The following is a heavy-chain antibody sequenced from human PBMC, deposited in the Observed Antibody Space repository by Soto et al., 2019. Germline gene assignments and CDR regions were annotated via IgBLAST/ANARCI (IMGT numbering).Heavy chain of an antibody. Sequence: QVQLEESGGGLVKPGGSLRLSCAASGFTFSAVYMSWIRQAPNKGLEYISYISSSGTSANYADSVKGRFTISRDNAKNSLDLQMHSLRAEVTAVYYCARDRGAVTGQYFDYWGQGALVTVSS. V-gene: IGHV3-11*05. CDR3: ARDRGAVTGQYFDY. CDR2: ISSSGTSA. CDR1: GFTFSAVY. D-gene: IGHD6-19*01. J-gene: IGHJ4*02.